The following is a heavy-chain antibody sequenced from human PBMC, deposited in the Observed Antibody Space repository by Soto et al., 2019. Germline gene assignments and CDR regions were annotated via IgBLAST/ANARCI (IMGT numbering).Heavy chain of an antibody. V-gene: IGHV4-39*01. Sequence: SETLSLTCTVSGGSISSGSYYWGWIRQPPGKGLEWIGSIYYSGSTYYNPSLKSRVTISVDTSKNQFSLKLSSVTAADTAVYYCARPHISSIAALAAWFDPWGQGTLVTVSS. CDR1: GGSISSGSYY. J-gene: IGHJ5*02. CDR2: IYYSGST. D-gene: IGHD6-6*01. CDR3: ARPHISSIAALAAWFDP.